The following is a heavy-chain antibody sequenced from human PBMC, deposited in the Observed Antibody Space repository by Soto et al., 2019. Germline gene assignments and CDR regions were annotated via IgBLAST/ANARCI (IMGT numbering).Heavy chain of an antibody. D-gene: IGHD1-7*01. CDR2: ISYDGSNK. J-gene: IGHJ4*02. V-gene: IGHV3-30-3*01. Sequence: QVQLVESGGGVVQPGRSLRLSCAASGFTFSSYAMHWVRQAPGKGLEWVAVISYDGSNKYYADSVKGLFPIYRDNSKNTLYLEMNSLSAQVTAVDYCAGDLKWRGYNWNYVTYGGQGTLVTVSA. CDR3: AGDLKWRGYNWNYVTY. CDR1: GFTFSSYA.